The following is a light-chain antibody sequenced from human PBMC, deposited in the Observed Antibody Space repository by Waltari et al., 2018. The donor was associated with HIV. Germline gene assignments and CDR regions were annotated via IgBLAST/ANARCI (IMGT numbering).Light chain of an antibody. V-gene: IGLV1-44*01. CDR2: STM. CDR3: ETWDDSLNGPV. CDR1: SSDIGTKP. Sequence: QFVLTQPPSASGTPGQRVTISCSGSSSDIGTKPVNWYQQLPGTAPKLLIYSTMQRPSGVPDRFSGSKSSTSASLAISGLHSDDEALYYCETWDDSLNGPVCGGGTKLTVL. J-gene: IGLJ3*02.